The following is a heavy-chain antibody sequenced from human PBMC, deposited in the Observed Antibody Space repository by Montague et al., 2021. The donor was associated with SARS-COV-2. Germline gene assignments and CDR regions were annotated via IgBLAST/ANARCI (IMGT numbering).Heavy chain of an antibody. V-gene: IGHV4-59*01. J-gene: IGHJ4*02. Sequence: SETLSLTCTVSGGSISSYYWSWIRQPPGKGLEWIGYIYYSGSTNYNPSLKSRATISVDTSKNQFSLKLSSVTAADTAVYYCARQVPDFWSGIDYWGQGTLVTVSS. CDR2: IYYSGST. D-gene: IGHD3-3*01. CDR1: GGSISSYY. CDR3: ARQVPDFWSGIDY.